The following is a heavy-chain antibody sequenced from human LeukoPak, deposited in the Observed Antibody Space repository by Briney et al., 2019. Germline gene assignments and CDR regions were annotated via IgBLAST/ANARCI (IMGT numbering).Heavy chain of an antibody. J-gene: IGHJ4*02. V-gene: IGHV4-39*01. Sequence: SETLSLTCSVSGGSITTSNYYWGWIRQPPGKGLEWIGTIHYSGTTSYNPSLKSRVTISVDTSKNHFSLRLSSVTAADTAVYYCARHPSRRTIAAPAGVDYWGQGTLVIVSS. CDR1: GGSITTSNYY. CDR2: IHYSGTT. D-gene: IGHD6-13*01. CDR3: ARHPSRRTIAAPAGVDY.